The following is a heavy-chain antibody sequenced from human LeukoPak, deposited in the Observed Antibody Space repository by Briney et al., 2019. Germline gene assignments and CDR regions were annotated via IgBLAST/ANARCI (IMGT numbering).Heavy chain of an antibody. J-gene: IGHJ4*02. CDR2: IYTSGST. Sequence: SETLSLTCTVSGGSISSGSYYWSWIRQPAGKGLEWIGRIYTSGSTNYNPSLKSRVTISVDTSKNQFSLKLSSVTAADTAVYYCASGGVVEDYWGQGTLVTVSS. CDR3: ASGGVVEDY. V-gene: IGHV4-61*02. CDR1: GGSISSGSYY. D-gene: IGHD3-3*01.